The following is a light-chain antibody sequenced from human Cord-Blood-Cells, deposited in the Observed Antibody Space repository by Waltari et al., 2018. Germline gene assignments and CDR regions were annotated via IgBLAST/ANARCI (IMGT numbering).Light chain of an antibody. Sequence: GERATLSCRASQSVSSYLAWYQQKPGQAPRLLIYDASNRATGIPARFSGSGSGTDFTLTISSLEPEDFEVYYCQQRSNWPPYTFGQGTKLEIK. V-gene: IGKV3-11*01. J-gene: IGKJ2*01. CDR3: QQRSNWPPYT. CDR1: QSVSSY. CDR2: DAS.